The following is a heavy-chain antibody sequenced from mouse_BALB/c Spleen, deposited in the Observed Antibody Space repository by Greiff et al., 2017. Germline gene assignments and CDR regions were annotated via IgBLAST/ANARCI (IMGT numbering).Heavy chain of an antibody. D-gene: IGHD1-1*01. CDR3: ARRTTVVGFDY. V-gene: IGHV1-87*01. J-gene: IGHJ2*01. CDR2: IYPGDGDT. CDR1: GYTFTSYW. Sequence: VKLQESGAELARPGASVKLSCKASGYTFTSYWMQWVKQRPGQGLEWIGAIYPGDGDTRYTQKFKGKATLTADKSSSTAYMQLSSLASEDSAVYYCARRTTVVGFDYWGQGTTLTVSS.